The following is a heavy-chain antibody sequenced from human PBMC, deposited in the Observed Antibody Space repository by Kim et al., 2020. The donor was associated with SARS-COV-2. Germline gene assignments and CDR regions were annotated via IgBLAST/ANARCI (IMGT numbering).Heavy chain of an antibody. Sequence: YTPSLTSRVTISVDTSKNQFSLKLSSVTAADTAVYYCASRRSGYYFAPLYWGQGTLVTVSS. V-gene: IGHV4-31*02. J-gene: IGHJ4*02. D-gene: IGHD3-22*01. CDR3: ASRRSGYYFAPLY.